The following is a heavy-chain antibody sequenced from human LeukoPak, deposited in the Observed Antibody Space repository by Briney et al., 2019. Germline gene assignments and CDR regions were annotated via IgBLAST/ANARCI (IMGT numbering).Heavy chain of an antibody. CDR2: IYHSGST. V-gene: IGHV4-38-2*02. Sequence: SETLSLTCTVSGYSISSGYYWGWIRQPPGKGLEWIGSIYHSGSTYYNPSLRSRVTISVDTSRNLFSLKLRSVTAADTAVYYCAAGDDFWSGPPTWGQGTLVTVSS. J-gene: IGHJ5*02. CDR1: GYSISSGYY. D-gene: IGHD3-3*01. CDR3: AAGDDFWSGPPT.